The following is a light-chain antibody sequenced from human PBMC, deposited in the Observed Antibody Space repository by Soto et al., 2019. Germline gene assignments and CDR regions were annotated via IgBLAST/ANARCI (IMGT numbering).Light chain of an antibody. CDR3: QQSYSTPQT. J-gene: IGKJ1*01. CDR2: AAS. Sequence: DIKMTQSPSSLSASVGYRVTITCRASQSISSYLNWYQQKPGKAPKLLIYAASSLQSGVPSRFSGSGSGTDFTLTIGSLQPEDFATYYCQQSYSTPQTFGQGINVDI. V-gene: IGKV1-39*01. CDR1: QSISSY.